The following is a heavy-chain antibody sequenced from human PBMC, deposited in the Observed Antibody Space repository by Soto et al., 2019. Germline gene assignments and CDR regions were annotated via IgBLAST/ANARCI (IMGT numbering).Heavy chain of an antibody. CDR3: AKNYYFDN. Sequence: EVQLLESGGGLVQPGGSLTLSCAASGFTFSNYAMNWGRQAPGKGLEWVSSIGTGGDTNYADSVKGRFTISRDNSGDTLYLQMNSLRAEDTALYYCAKNYYFDNWGQGTLVTVSS. CDR2: IGTGGDT. V-gene: IGHV3-23*01. J-gene: IGHJ4*02. CDR1: GFTFSNYA.